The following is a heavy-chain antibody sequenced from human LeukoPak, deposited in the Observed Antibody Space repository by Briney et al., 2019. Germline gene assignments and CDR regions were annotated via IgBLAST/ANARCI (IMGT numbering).Heavy chain of an antibody. J-gene: IGHJ4*02. CDR2: MYYSGST. CDR1: GGSISNYY. Sequence: KPSETLSLTCTVCGGSISNYYWSWIRQPPGKGLEWLGYMYYSGSTNYNPSLKSRVTMSIETSKNQFSLKLTSVTTADTAVYYCARAQGYSSSWLDYWGQGTLVTVSP. CDR3: ARAQGYSSSWLDY. D-gene: IGHD6-13*01. V-gene: IGHV4-59*01.